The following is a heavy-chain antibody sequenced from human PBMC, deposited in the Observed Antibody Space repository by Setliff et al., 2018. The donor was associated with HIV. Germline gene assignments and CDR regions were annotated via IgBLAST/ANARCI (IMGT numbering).Heavy chain of an antibody. J-gene: IGHJ3*02. D-gene: IGHD6-13*01. CDR3: ASTSSSWFDAFDI. CDR2: IIPILGIA. V-gene: IGHV1-69*10. Sequence: GASVKVSCKASGGTFSSYAISWVRQAPGQGLEWMGGIIPILGIANYAQKFQGRVTFTADKSTSTAYMELSSLRSEDTAVYYCASTSSSWFDAFDIWGQGTMVTVSS. CDR1: GGTFSSYA.